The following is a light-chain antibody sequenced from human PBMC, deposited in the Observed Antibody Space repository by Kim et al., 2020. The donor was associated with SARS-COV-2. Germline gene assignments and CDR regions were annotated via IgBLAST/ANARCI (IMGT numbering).Light chain of an antibody. CDR3: QQHNTYPRT. CDR1: QGISND. V-gene: IGKV1-17*01. J-gene: IGKJ1*01. Sequence: DIQMTQSPSSLSASVGDRVTITCRASQGISNDLVWYQQKPGKAPKRLIYDANTLQGGVPSRFSGSGSGTEFTLTISSLQPADIATYYCQQHNTYPRTFGQGTKVEIK. CDR2: DAN.